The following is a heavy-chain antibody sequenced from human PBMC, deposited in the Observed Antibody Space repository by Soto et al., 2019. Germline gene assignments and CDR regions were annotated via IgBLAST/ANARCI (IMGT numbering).Heavy chain of an antibody. J-gene: IGHJ4*02. Sequence: GGSLRLSCAASGFTFSSYWMHWVRQAPGKGLVWVSRINSDGSSTSYADSVKGRFTISRDNAKNTLYLQMNSLRAEDTAVYYCATRDYCSSTSCQPTDYWGQGTLVTVSS. CDR2: INSDGSST. CDR3: ATRDYCSSTSCQPTDY. V-gene: IGHV3-74*01. CDR1: GFTFSSYW. D-gene: IGHD2-2*01.